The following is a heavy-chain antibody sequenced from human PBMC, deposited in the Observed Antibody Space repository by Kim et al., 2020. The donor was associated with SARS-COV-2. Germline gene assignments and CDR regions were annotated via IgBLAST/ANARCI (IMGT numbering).Heavy chain of an antibody. Sequence: SETLSLTCTVSGDSISISSYYWGWIRQPPGKGLEWIGSIYYSGTTYYNPSLKSRVTISVDTSKNHFSLKLSSVTAADAAVYYCARASTTWATMGYLGPWG. CDR1: GDSISISSYY. CDR2: IYYSGTT. D-gene: IGHD7-27*01. J-gene: IGHJ5*02. V-gene: IGHV4-39*02. CDR3: ARASTTWATMGYLGP.